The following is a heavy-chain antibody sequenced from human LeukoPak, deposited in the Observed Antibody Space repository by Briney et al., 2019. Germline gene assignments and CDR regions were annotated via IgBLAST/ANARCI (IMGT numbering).Heavy chain of an antibody. D-gene: IGHD1-26*01. V-gene: IGHV4-59*11. CDR1: GGSISSHY. Sequence: PSETLSLTCTVSGGSISSHYWSWLRQPPGKGLEWIGYIYYSGSTNYNPSLKSRVTISVDTSKNQFSLKLSSVTAADTAVYYCARSQWEPTEYYFDYWGQGTLVTVSS. CDR2: IYYSGST. J-gene: IGHJ4*02. CDR3: ARSQWEPTEYYFDY.